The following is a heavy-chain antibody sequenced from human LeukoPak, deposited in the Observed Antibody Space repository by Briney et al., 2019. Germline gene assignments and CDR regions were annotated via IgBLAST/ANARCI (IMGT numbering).Heavy chain of an antibody. CDR3: ARGPNSNWSGLDF. CDR1: GFSFSGHW. Sequence: PGGSLRLSCTASGFSFSGHWMHWARHLPGKGLVWVSRISPTGSTTSYADSVKGRFTVSRDNAKNTLYLQVNNLRAEDTDVYYCARGPNSNWSGLDFWGQGTLLTVSS. J-gene: IGHJ4*02. V-gene: IGHV3-74*01. CDR2: ISPTGSTT. D-gene: IGHD6-6*01.